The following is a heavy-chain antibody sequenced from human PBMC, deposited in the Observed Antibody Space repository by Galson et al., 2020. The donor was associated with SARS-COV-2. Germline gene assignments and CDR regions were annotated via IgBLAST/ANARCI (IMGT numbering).Heavy chain of an antibody. D-gene: IGHD6-19*01. J-gene: IGHJ4*02. Sequence: SGPTLVKPTQTLTLTCTFSGFSLNSHGEAVAWIRQPPGKTLEWLALIYWNDQKPYNPSLRNRLTITKDTSKNQVVLAMTNMDPLDTGTYFCGDQSPGGWGYFFDYWGQGVPVTVSS. CDR1: GFSLNSHGEA. CDR3: GDQSPGGWGYFFDY. CDR2: IYWNDQK. V-gene: IGHV2-5*04.